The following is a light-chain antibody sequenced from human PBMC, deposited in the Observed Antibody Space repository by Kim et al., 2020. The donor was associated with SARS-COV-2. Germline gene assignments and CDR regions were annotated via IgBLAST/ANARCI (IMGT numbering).Light chain of an antibody. Sequence: DIVMTQSPDSLAVSLGERAAFNCKPSQSVLHSSTNKNYLAWYQQKPGQSPKVLIYWASTRESGVPDRFSGRGSGTDFTLTISSLQAEDVVVYYCPQNYSSPLTFGGGTKVDLK. V-gene: IGKV4-1*01. CDR2: WAS. CDR1: QSVLHSSTNKNY. CDR3: PQNYSSPLT. J-gene: IGKJ4*01.